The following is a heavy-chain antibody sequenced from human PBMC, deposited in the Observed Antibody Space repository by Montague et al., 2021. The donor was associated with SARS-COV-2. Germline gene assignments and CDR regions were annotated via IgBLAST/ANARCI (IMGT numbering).Heavy chain of an antibody. CDR1: GGSMSDHY. D-gene: IGHD3-10*01. J-gene: IGHJ5*02. CDR2: IYYSGGI. V-gene: IGHV4-59*11. Sequence: SETLSLTCTVSGGSMSDHYWAWIRQPPGKGLEWLAYIYYSGGIXSXASXXXRVPMSVDTSKNQFSLKLTSVTAADTAVYYCARAVSVRRAVNWFDPWGRGTLVTVSS. CDR3: ARAVSVRRAVNWFDP.